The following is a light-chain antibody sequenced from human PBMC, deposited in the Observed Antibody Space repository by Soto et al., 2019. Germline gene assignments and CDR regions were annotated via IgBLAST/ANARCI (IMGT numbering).Light chain of an antibody. J-gene: IGKJ4*01. CDR3: MQGTRWPLT. Sequence: DVVRTQSPLSLPVTLGQPASISCRSSQSPVYSDGATYLDWGQQRPGQSPRRLIYKVPNRDSGVPDRFSGSGSGTDVTRKIRRVEADDVGVYYCMQGTRWPLTCGGGTKVELK. CDR1: QSPVYSDGATY. V-gene: IGKV2-30*01. CDR2: KVP.